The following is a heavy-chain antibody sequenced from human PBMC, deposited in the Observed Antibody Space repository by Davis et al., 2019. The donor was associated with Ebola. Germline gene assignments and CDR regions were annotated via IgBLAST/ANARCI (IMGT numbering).Heavy chain of an antibody. D-gene: IGHD2-2*01. Sequence: MPGGSLRLSCTVSGGSISNYYLRWIRQPPGKGLEWIGYIYYSGSTKYNPSLKSRVMMSVDTSKNQFSLRLNSVTAADTAVYHCARVGRYPYNGMDVWGLGTTVTVSS. CDR1: GGSISNYY. J-gene: IGHJ6*02. CDR2: IYYSGST. V-gene: IGHV4-59*01. CDR3: ARVGRYPYNGMDV.